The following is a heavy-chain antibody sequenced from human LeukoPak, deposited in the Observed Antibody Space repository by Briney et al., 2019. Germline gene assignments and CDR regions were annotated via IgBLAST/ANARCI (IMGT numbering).Heavy chain of an antibody. CDR3: AKPIYTSIVGATTYAFDI. CDR2: ISGSGGST. D-gene: IGHD1-26*01. V-gene: IGHV3-23*01. J-gene: IGHJ3*02. CDR1: GFTLSSYA. Sequence: GGSLRLSCAASGFTLSSYAMSWVRQAPGKGLEWVSAISGSGGSTYYADSVKGRFTISRDNSKNTLYLQMNSLRAEDTAVYYCAKPIYTSIVGATTYAFDIWGQGTMVTVSS.